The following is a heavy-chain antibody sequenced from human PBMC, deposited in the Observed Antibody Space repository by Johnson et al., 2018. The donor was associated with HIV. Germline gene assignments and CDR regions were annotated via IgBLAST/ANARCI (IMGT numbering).Heavy chain of an antibody. CDR2: IMQDGSAK. CDR1: GFTFSSYW. CDR3: ARLGIAAARGAFDI. V-gene: IGHV3-7*01. Sequence: VQLVESGGGLVQPGGSLRLSCAASGFTFSSYWMSWVRQAPGKGLEWVANIMQDGSAKYDVDSVMGRFTISRDNAKNSLYLQMNSLRAEDTAVYYCARLGIAAARGAFDIWGQGTMVTVSS. D-gene: IGHD6-13*01. J-gene: IGHJ3*02.